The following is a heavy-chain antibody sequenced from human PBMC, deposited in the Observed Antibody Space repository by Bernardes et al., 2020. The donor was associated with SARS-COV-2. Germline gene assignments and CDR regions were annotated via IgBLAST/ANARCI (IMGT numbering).Heavy chain of an antibody. Sequence: GGSLRLSCAASGFTFTSSWLHWVRQAPGKGLVWVSRINTDGSTTNYADSVKGRFTISRDNAKNTLFLQMTSLRAEDTAVYYCARELGYCNNGFCSPWGQGTLGTGSS. CDR3: ARELGYCNNGFCSP. CDR1: GFTFTSSW. D-gene: IGHD2-8*01. V-gene: IGHV3-74*01. CDR2: INTDGSTT. J-gene: IGHJ5*02.